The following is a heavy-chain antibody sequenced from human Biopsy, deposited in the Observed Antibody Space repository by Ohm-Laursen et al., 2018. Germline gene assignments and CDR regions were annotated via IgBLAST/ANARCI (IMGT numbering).Heavy chain of an antibody. Sequence: SSVKVSCKASRGTFSSYAISWVRQAPGQGLGWMGGIIPIFGTANYAQKFQGRVTITSDESTSTAYMEVSSLRSEDTAGYYCAKRGVERGRPLAYWGQGTLVTVSS. V-gene: IGHV1-69*01. CDR1: RGTFSSYA. CDR2: IIPIFGTA. J-gene: IGHJ4*02. D-gene: IGHD1-1*01. CDR3: AKRGVERGRPLAY.